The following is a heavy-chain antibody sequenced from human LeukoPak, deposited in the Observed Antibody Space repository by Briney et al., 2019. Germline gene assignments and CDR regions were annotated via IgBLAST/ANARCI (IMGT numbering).Heavy chain of an antibody. V-gene: IGHV3-74*01. CDR1: GFTFSSYW. J-gene: IGHJ3*02. CDR3: ARAQDRWNAFDI. Sequence: GGSLRLSCAASGFTFSSYWMHWVRQAPGKGLVWVSRINSDGSSTTYADSVKGRFTISRDNAKNSLYLQMNSLRAEDTAVYYCARAQDRWNAFDIWGQGTMVTVSS. D-gene: IGHD4-23*01. CDR2: INSDGSST.